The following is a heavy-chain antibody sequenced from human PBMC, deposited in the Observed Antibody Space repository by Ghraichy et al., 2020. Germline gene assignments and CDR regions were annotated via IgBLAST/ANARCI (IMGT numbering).Heavy chain of an antibody. CDR2: ISGSSTDT. CDR3: AKTPNVLAKNHYDY. CDR1: GFTFSATY. J-gene: IGHJ4*02. Sequence: GGSLRLSCATSGFTFSATYMSWIRQAPGKGLEWLSYISGSSTDTNYADSVRGRFTVSRDNAKNSLFLQMDGLRVEDTAVYYCAKTPNVLAKNHYDYGGQGTQVTVSS. V-gene: IGHV3-11*06. D-gene: IGHD5-12*01.